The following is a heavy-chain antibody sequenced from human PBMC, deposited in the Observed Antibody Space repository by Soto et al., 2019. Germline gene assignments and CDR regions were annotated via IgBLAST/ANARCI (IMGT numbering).Heavy chain of an antibody. CDR3: ARDDDGYKTLDY. CDR1: GFTFSSYA. D-gene: IGHD5-12*01. J-gene: IGHJ4*02. Sequence: GGSLRLSCAASGFTFSSYAMSWVRQAPGKGLEWVSGISGSGGGTYYADSVKGRFTISRDNSKNTLYLQMNSLRAEDTAVYHCARDDDGYKTLDYRGQGTLVTVSS. V-gene: IGHV3-23*01. CDR2: ISGSGGGT.